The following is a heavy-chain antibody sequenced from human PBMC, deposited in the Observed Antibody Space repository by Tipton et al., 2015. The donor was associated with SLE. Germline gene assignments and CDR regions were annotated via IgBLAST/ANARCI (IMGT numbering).Heavy chain of an antibody. CDR1: GFTVSNNY. V-gene: IGHV3-53*05. J-gene: IGHJ4*02. CDR3: AKDNERRWVFDY. Sequence: GSLRLSCAASGFTVSNNYMSWVRQAPGKGLEWVSIIYSGGSTYYADSVKGRFTISRDNSKNTLYLHMRSLRVEDTAVYYCAKDNERRWVFDYWGQGTLVTVSS. D-gene: IGHD4-23*01. CDR2: IYSGGST.